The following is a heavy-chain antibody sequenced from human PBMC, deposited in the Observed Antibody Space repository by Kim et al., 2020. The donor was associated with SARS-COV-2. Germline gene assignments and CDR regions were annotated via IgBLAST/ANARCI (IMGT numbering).Heavy chain of an antibody. Sequence: VEGPFTISRNNSKNTLYLQMNSLSAEDTAVYYCARAYYDILTGYSDYFDYWGQGTLVTVSS. CDR3: ARAYYDILTGYSDYFDY. J-gene: IGHJ4*02. V-gene: IGHV3-53*01. D-gene: IGHD3-9*01.